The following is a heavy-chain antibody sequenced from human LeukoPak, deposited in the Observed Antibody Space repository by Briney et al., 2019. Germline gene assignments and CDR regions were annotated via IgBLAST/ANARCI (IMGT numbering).Heavy chain of an antibody. V-gene: IGHV3-74*01. CDR3: ARGYSWYRVDY. Sequence: PGGSLRPSCAASGFTSSNYWMPWVRQAPGKGLMGVSRINSDGNTTTYADSVKGRFNISRHNAENRLYLEMNSLRAEDTAVYYCARGYSWYRVDYWVQGTLVSVSS. J-gene: IGHJ4*02. CDR1: GFTSSNYW. D-gene: IGHD6-13*01. CDR2: INSDGNTT.